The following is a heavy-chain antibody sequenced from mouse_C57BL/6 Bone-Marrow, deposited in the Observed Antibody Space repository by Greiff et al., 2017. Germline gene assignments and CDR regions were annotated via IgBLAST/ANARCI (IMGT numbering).Heavy chain of an antibody. Sequence: VMLVESGAELARPGASVKLSCKASGYTFTSYGMSWVKQRTGQGLEWIGGIYPRSGNTYYNEKFKGKATLTADKTSSTAYMELRSLTSEDSAVYDCARHGYYAMDYGGQGTSVTVSA. J-gene: IGHJ4*01. CDR2: IYPRSGNT. V-gene: IGHV1-81*01. CDR3: ARHGYYAMDY. CDR1: GYTFTSYG.